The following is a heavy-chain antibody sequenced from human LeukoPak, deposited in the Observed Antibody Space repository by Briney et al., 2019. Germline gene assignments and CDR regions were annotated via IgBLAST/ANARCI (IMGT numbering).Heavy chain of an antibody. CDR2: INPNSGGT. D-gene: IGHD3-10*01. CDR1: GYTVTSYY. Sequence: ASVKVSCKASGYTVTSYYMHWVRQAPGQGLEWMGWINPNSGGTNYAQNFQGWVTMTRDTSISTAYMELSRLRSDDTAVYYCTRGTTRITTSVVYHFGFWGQGTLVTVSS. J-gene: IGHJ4*02. V-gene: IGHV1-2*04. CDR3: TRGTTRITTSVVYHFGF.